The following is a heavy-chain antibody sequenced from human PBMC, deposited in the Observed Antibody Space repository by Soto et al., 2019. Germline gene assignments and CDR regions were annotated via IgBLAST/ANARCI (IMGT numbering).Heavy chain of an antibody. CDR1: GFTFSLYP. J-gene: IGHJ3*01. Sequence: QLVESGGGLVQPGGSLRLSCAASGFTFSLYPMNWVRQAPGKGLEWLSYISPSNTTIYYADSVKGRFTISRDNAKYSLDLQMNGLRDDDTAVYYCARVGRGFCSSARCYTEGFDLWGQGTVVTVST. V-gene: IGHV3-48*02. CDR2: ISPSNTTI. D-gene: IGHD2-2*01. CDR3: ARVGRGFCSSARCYTEGFDL.